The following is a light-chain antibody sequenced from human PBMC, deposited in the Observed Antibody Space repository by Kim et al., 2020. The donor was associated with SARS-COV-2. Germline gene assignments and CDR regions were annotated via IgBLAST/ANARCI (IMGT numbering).Light chain of an antibody. Sequence: DIQMTQSPSSLSASVGDRVTITCRASQTIKTYLNWYQQEPGKAPKLLIYGASNLQSGVPSRFSGGGSGTEFTLTISSLQPEDSATYYCQQTYSTFGQGTKLEI. CDR2: GAS. CDR3: QQTYST. J-gene: IGKJ2*01. V-gene: IGKV1-39*01. CDR1: QTIKTY.